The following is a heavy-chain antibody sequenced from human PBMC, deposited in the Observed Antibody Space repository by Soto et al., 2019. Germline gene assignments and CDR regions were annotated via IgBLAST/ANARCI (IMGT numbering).Heavy chain of an antibody. D-gene: IGHD2-21*02. CDR3: AGGVTSTLRGRRLDY. CDR2: IYSSGIT. J-gene: IGHJ4*02. V-gene: IGHV4-59*01. Sequence: KSSETLSLTCNVSGGSISSYYWNWIRQSPGKGLEWIGYIYSSGITNYNPSLKSRVTISLDTTRNQLSLKLSSVTTADTAVYYCAGGVTSTLRGRRLDYWGQGTLVTVSS. CDR1: GGSISSYY.